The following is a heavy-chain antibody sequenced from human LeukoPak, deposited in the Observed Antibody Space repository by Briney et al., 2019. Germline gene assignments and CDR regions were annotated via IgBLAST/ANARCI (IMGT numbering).Heavy chain of an antibody. D-gene: IGHD1-7*01. V-gene: IGHV1-2*02. Sequence: VASVKVSCKASGYAFNVYYIHWVRQAPGQGLEWMGWIHPDSGATNYAQKFQGMVTLTRDRSITTLYMELSSLRSDDTAIYYCVRENWHYDYWGQGAQATVSS. CDR1: GYAFNVYY. J-gene: IGHJ4*02. CDR2: IHPDSGAT. CDR3: VRENWHYDY.